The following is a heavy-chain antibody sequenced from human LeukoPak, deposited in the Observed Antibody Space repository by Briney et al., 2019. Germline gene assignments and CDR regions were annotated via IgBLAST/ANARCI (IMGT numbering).Heavy chain of an antibody. V-gene: IGHV3-74*01. D-gene: IGHD1-26*01. CDR3: ARPMIPVMSLGADF. CDR2: ISSDGSST. J-gene: IGHJ4*02. Sequence: GGSLRLSCAVSGFTFRNYWMHRVRQAPGKGLVWVSCISSDGSSTNYADSVKGRFSISRDNAKNTLYLHMNSLRVEDTAQYYCARPMIPVMSLGADFWGQGSLVTVSS. CDR1: GFTFRNYW.